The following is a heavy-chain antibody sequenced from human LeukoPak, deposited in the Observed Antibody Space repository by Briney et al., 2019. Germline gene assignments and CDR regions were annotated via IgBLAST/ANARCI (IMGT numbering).Heavy chain of an antibody. Sequence: GGSLRLSCAASGFTVSSNYMSWVRQAPGKGLEWVSVIYSGGSTYYADSVKGRFTISRDNSKNTLYLQMNSLRAEDTAVYYCAKDTTYDFWSGYYPTVFDYWGQGTLVTVSS. CDR2: IYSGGST. D-gene: IGHD3-3*01. J-gene: IGHJ4*02. V-gene: IGHV3-53*05. CDR3: AKDTTYDFWSGYYPTVFDY. CDR1: GFTVSSNY.